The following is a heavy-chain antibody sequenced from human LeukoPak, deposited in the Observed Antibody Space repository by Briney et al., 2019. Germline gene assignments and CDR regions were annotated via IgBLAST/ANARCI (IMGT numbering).Heavy chain of an antibody. CDR2: INSDGSTT. J-gene: IGHJ4*02. CDR3: VRAIVYSAYDYLGY. D-gene: IGHD5-12*01. V-gene: IGHV3-74*01. Sequence: GGSLRLSCAASGFTFTNYAMTWVRQVPGKGLEWVSRINSDGSTTNYADSVKGRFTISRDNAKNTPYLQMNGLRAEDTAVYYCVRAIVYSAYDYLGYWGQGSLVTVSS. CDR1: GFTFTNYA.